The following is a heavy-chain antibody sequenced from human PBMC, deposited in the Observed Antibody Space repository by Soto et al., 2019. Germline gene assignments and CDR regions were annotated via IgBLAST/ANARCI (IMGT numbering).Heavy chain of an antibody. V-gene: IGHV3-30*18. D-gene: IGHD6-19*01. CDR2: LSYDGSIN. Sequence: GGSLRLSCAASGFTFSSYGMHWVRQAPGKGLEWVAFLSYDGSINYYSDSVKGRFTISRYNSKNTLFLQMNSLRAEDTAVFYCAKEAYSSGHSFYYYYGMDVWGQGTTVTVSS. J-gene: IGHJ6*02. CDR3: AKEAYSSGHSFYYYYGMDV. CDR1: GFTFSSYG.